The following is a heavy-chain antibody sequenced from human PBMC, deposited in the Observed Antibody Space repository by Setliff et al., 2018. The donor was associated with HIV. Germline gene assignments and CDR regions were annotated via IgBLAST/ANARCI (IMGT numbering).Heavy chain of an antibody. J-gene: IGHJ4*02. D-gene: IGHD4-17*01. Sequence: SETLSLTCAVHGGPFTTYHWSWIRQPPGKGLEWIAEINYKGGSNFNPSLRSRVTILVDSSKREVSLKLNSVTAADTAVYYCARAGEYGDFDGFDYWGQGTPVTVSS. V-gene: IGHV4-34*01. CDR3: ARAGEYGDFDGFDY. CDR2: INYKGGS. CDR1: GGPFTTYH.